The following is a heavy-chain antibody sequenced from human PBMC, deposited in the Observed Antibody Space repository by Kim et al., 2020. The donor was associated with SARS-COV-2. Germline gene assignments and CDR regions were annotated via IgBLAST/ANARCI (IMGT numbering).Heavy chain of an antibody. J-gene: IGHJ6*02. V-gene: IGHV3-11*06. CDR3: ARAKIAAANYYYYGMDV. D-gene: IGHD6-13*01. Sequence: KGRFTISRDNAKNSLYLQMNSLRAEDTAVYYCARAKIAAANYYYYGMDVWGQGTTVTVSS.